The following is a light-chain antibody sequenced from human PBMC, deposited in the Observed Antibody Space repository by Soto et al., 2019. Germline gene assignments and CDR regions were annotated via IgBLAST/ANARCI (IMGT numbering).Light chain of an antibody. CDR3: LQYFSAPHS. CDR2: VAS. Sequence: EIVLTQSPGTLSLSPGDRATLSCRASQTVGRNFLAWYQHKPGQAPRLLIYVASNRATGIPDRFSGSGSGTDFTLTISRLEPEDFAVYYCLQYFSAPHSFGQGTKLEI. V-gene: IGKV3-20*01. J-gene: IGKJ2*03. CDR1: QTVGRNF.